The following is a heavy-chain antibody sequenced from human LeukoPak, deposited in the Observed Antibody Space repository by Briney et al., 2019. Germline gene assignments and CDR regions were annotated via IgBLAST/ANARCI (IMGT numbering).Heavy chain of an antibody. CDR3: ARLSQWLVGGGY. Sequence: SETLSLTCAVYGGSFSGYYWSWIRQPPGKGLEWIGEINHSGSTNYNPSLKSRVTVSVDTSKNQFSLKLSSVTAADTAVYYCARLSQWLVGGGYWGRGTLVTVSS. J-gene: IGHJ4*02. V-gene: IGHV4-34*01. CDR1: GGSFSGYY. CDR2: INHSGST. D-gene: IGHD6-19*01.